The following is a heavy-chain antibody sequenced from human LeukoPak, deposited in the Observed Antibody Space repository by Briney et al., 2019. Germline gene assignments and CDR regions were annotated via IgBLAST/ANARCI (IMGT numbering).Heavy chain of an antibody. D-gene: IGHD3-10*01. CDR1: GYTFTSYA. V-gene: IGHV1-3*01. CDR3: ARDAYYYGSGSPSGFDY. J-gene: IGHJ4*02. CDR2: INAGNGNA. Sequence: ASVKVSCKASGYTFTSYAMHWVRQAPGQRLEWMGWINAGNGNAKYSQKFQGRVTITRDTSASTAYMELSSLRSEDTAVYYCARDAYYYGSGSPSGFDYWGQGTLVTVSS.